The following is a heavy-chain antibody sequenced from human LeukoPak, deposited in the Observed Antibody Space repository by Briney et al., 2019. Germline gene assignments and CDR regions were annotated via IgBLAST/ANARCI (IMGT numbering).Heavy chain of an antibody. CDR1: GFTFSSYG. CDR3: AKDLMRDRWFGES. D-gene: IGHD3-10*01. Sequence: GGSLRLSCAASGFTFSSYGMHWVRQAPGKGLEWVAFIRYDGNDKFYADSVKGRFAISRDTSRNTLYLQMNSLRAEDTAVYYCAKDLMRDRWFGESWGQGTLVTVSS. J-gene: IGHJ5*02. V-gene: IGHV3-30*02. CDR2: IRYDGNDK.